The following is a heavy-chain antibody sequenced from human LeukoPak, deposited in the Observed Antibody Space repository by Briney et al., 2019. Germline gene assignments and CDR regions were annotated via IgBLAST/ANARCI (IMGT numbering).Heavy chain of an antibody. CDR3: ARGGKYGCSGGSCYSDY. J-gene: IGHJ4*02. V-gene: IGHV1-18*04. Sequence: ASVKVSCKASGYTFTGYYMHWVRQAPGQGLEWMGWISAYNGNTNYAQKLQGRVTMTTDTSTSTAYMELRSLRSDDTAVYYCARGGKYGCSGGSCYSDYWGQGTLVTVSA. CDR2: ISAYNGNT. D-gene: IGHD2-15*01. CDR1: GYTFTGYY.